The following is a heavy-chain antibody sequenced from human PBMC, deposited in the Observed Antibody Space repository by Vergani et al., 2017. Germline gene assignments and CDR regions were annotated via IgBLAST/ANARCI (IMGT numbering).Heavy chain of an antibody. CDR1: GGSFSGYY. Sequence: QVQLQQWGAGLLKPSETLSLTCAVYGGSFSGYYWSWIRQPPGKGLEWIGEINHSGSTNYNPSLKSRVTISVDTSKNQFSLKLSSVTAADTAVYYCARQQWLGYSYYFDYWGQGTLVTVSS. CDR2: INHSGST. V-gene: IGHV4-34*01. CDR3: ARQQWLGYSYYFDY. D-gene: IGHD6-19*01. J-gene: IGHJ4*02.